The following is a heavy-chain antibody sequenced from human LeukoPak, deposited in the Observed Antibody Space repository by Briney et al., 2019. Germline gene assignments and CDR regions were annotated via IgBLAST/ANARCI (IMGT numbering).Heavy chain of an antibody. J-gene: IGHJ4*02. V-gene: IGHV3-74*01. CDR2: INSDGSWT. D-gene: IGHD2/OR15-2a*01. CDR1: GNYW. Sequence: GGSLRLSCAASGNYWMHWVRQAPGKGLVWVSHINSDGSWTSYADSVKGRFTISKDNAKNTVYLQMNSLRAEDTADYYCVSFYETHWGRGTLVTVSS. CDR3: VSFYETH.